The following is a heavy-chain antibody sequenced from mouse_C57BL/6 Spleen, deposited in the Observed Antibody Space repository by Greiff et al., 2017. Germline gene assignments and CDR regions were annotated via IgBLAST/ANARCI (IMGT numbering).Heavy chain of an antibody. J-gene: IGHJ4*01. D-gene: IGHD1-1*01. CDR1: GFTFSDYG. CDR2: IRSGSSTI. Sequence: EVKLMESGGGLVKPGESLKLSCAASGFTFSDYGMHWVRQAPEKGLEWVEYIRSGSSTIYYADTVKGRYTISRDNAKNTLFLQMTSLRSEDTAVYYCATRYYGSIYAMYYWGQGTSVTVSS. CDR3: ATRYYGSIYAMYY. V-gene: IGHV5-17*01.